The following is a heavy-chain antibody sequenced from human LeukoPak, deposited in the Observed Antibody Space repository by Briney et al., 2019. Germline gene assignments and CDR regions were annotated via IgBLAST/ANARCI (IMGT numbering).Heavy chain of an antibody. Sequence: SETLSLTCTVSGGSISSSSYYWGWIRQPPGKGLEWIGSIYYSGSTYYNPSLKSRVTISVDTSKNQFSLKLSSVTAADTAVYYCAGLSQRRLHSTFDIWGQGTVVTVSS. D-gene: IGHD5-24*01. CDR2: IYYSGST. CDR3: AGLSQRRLHSTFDI. CDR1: GGSISSSSYY. V-gene: IGHV4-39*07. J-gene: IGHJ3*02.